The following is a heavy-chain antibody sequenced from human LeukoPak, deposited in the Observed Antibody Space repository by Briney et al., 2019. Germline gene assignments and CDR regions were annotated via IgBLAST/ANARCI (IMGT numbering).Heavy chain of an antibody. D-gene: IGHD5-12*01. J-gene: IGHJ4*02. Sequence: SGGSLRLSCAASGFAFSSYWMHWVRQAPGKGLVWVSRINSDGSSTSYADSVKGRFTISRDNAKNTLYLQMNSLRAEDTAVYYCARGRGYSGYDLDYWGQGTLVTVSS. CDR3: ARGRGYSGYDLDY. CDR1: GFAFSSYW. CDR2: INSDGSST. V-gene: IGHV3-74*01.